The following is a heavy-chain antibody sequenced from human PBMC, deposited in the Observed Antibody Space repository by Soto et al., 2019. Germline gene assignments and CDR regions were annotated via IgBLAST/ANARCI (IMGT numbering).Heavy chain of an antibody. V-gene: IGHV6-1*01. CDR2: TYYRSKWSN. CDR3: ARESHYYGSGSYLYFDI. Sequence: SQTLSLTCAISVDSVSGNSAAWNWIRQSPSRGLEWLGRTYYRSKWSNDYAESVKSRITINMDTSNNQFSLQLQSVIFEDTAVYYCARESHYYGSGSYLYFDIWGQGTPVTVSS. CDR1: VDSVSGNSAA. J-gene: IGHJ4*02. D-gene: IGHD3-10*01.